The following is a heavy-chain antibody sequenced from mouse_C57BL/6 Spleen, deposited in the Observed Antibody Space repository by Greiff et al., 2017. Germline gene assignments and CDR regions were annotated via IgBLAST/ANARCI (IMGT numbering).Heavy chain of an antibody. CDR1: GYAFSSSW. D-gene: IGHD1-1*02. Sequence: VQLQQSGPELVKPGASVKISCKASGYAFSSSWMNWVKQRPGKGLEWIGRIYPGDGDTNYNGKFKGKATLTADKSSSTAYMQLSSLTSEDSAVYFCARKGSYGYFDYWGQGTTLTVSS. CDR2: IYPGDGDT. V-gene: IGHV1-82*01. J-gene: IGHJ2*01. CDR3: ARKGSYGYFDY.